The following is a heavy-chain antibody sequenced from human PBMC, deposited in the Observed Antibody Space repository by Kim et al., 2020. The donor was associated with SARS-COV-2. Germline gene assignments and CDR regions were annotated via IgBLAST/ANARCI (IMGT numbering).Heavy chain of an antibody. Sequence: QGFTGRFVFSLDTSVSTAYLQISSLKAEDTAVYYCARGDRQMATRKPFDYWGQGTLVTVSS. V-gene: IGHV7-4-1*02. CDR3: ARGDRQMATRKPFDY. D-gene: IGHD5-12*01. J-gene: IGHJ4*02.